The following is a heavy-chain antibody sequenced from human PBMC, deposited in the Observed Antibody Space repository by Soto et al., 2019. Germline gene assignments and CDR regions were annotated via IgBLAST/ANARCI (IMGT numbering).Heavy chain of an antibody. J-gene: IGHJ4*02. CDR2: ISAYNGNT. Sequence: APVEVSCKASGSTFTSYGISWVRQAPGQGLEWMGWISAYNGNTNYAQKLQGRVTMTTDPSPSTAYMELRTLRSDDTAVYYGARHGVYDRSGSNDGDGFDYWGQGCLGTAS. CDR3: ARHGVYDRSGSNDGDGFDY. D-gene: IGHD3-22*01. V-gene: IGHV1-18*04. CDR1: GSTFTSYG.